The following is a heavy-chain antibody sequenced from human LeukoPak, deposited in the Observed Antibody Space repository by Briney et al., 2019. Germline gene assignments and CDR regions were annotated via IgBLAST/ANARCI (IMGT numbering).Heavy chain of an antibody. CDR1: GFTFSSYS. CDR2: INGDGRST. CDR3: TRGPYSTGWFPAAAEYFQH. Sequence: GGSLRLSCAASGFTFSSYSMNWVRQAPGKGLEWVSRINGDGRSTTYAEAVKGRFTISRDNAKNTLFLKLNSLRAEDTAVYYCTRGPYSTGWFPAAAEYFQHWGQGTLVTVSS. J-gene: IGHJ1*01. V-gene: IGHV3-74*03. D-gene: IGHD6-19*01.